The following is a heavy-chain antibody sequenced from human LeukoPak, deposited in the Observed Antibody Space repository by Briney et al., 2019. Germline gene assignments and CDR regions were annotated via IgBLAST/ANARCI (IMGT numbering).Heavy chain of an antibody. CDR3: ARAPYYYDSSKPAEYNWFDP. CDR1: GFTFSSYS. Sequence: GGSLRLSCAASGFTFSSYSMNWVRQAPGKGLEWVSSISSSSSYIYYADSVKGRFTISRDNAKNSLYLQMNSLRAEDTAVYYCARAPYYYDSSKPAEYNWFDPWGQGTLVTVSS. V-gene: IGHV3-21*01. J-gene: IGHJ5*02. CDR2: ISSSSSYI. D-gene: IGHD3-22*01.